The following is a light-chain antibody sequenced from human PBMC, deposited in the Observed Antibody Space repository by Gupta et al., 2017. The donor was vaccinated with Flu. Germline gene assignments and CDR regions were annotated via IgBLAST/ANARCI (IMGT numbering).Light chain of an antibody. V-gene: IGKV1-39*01. CDR3: QQSDRTPVT. CDR1: RTITSY. J-gene: IGKJ3*01. CDR2: DTA. Sequence: PSSLSASVGDSVTISCRASRTITSYLNWYQQKPGRAPTLLIHDTATLQAGVPSRFSGSGSGTEFTLTITRLQPADFATYYCQQSDRTPVTFGHGTKVAI.